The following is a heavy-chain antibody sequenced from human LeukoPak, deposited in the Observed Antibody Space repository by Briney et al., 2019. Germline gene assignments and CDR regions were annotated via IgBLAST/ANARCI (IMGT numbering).Heavy chain of an antibody. CDR1: GFTFSSYG. CDR3: AKWGYYGSGSYAYYYYYMDV. Sequence: GGSLRLSCAASGFTFSSYGMSWVRQAPGKGLEWVAFIRYDGSNKYYADSVKGRFTISRDNSKNTLYLQMNSLRAEDTAVYYCAKWGYYGSGSYAYYYYYMDVWGKGTTVTISS. CDR2: IRYDGSNK. J-gene: IGHJ6*03. D-gene: IGHD3-10*01. V-gene: IGHV3-30*02.